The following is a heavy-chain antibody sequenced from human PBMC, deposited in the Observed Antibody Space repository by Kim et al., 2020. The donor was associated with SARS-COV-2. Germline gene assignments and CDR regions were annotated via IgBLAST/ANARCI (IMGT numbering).Heavy chain of an antibody. Sequence: THYNPSLKSRVTISVDTSKNQFSLKLSAVTAADTAVYYCARAPRDGYNDYWGQGTLVTVSS. D-gene: IGHD5-12*01. CDR3: ARAPRDGYNDY. V-gene: IGHV4-59*01. J-gene: IGHJ4*02. CDR2: T.